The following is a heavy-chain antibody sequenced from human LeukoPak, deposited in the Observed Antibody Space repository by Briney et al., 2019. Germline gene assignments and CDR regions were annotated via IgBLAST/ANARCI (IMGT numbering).Heavy chain of an antibody. D-gene: IGHD2-15*01. J-gene: IGHJ5*02. CDR2: INAGNGNT. Sequence: GASVKVSCKASGYTFTSYAMHWVRQASGQRLGWMGWINAGNGNTKYSQKFQGRVTITRDTSASTAYMELSSLRSEDTAVYYCARDRAPRYCSGGSCGWNWFDPWGQGTLVTVSS. CDR1: GYTFTSYA. CDR3: ARDRAPRYCSGGSCGWNWFDP. V-gene: IGHV1-3*01.